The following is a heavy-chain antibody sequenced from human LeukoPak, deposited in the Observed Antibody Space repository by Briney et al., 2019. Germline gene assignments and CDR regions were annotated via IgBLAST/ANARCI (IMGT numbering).Heavy chain of an antibody. CDR2: IRYDGSNK. CDR3: AKDARSIGYCSSTSCYAGFSLDY. D-gene: IGHD2-2*01. Sequence: GGSLRLSCAASGFTFSSYGMHWVRQAPGKGLEWVAFIRYDGSNKYYADSVEGRFTISRDNSKNTLYLQMNSLRAEDTAVYYCAKDARSIGYCSSTSCYAGFSLDYWGQGTLVTVSS. J-gene: IGHJ4*02. CDR1: GFTFSSYG. V-gene: IGHV3-30*02.